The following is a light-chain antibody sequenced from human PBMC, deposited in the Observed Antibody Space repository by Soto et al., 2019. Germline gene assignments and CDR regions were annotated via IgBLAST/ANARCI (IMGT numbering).Light chain of an antibody. Sequence: DIQMTQSPSTLSASVGDRVTITCRASQGISTWLAWYQQRPGEAPKVLIYDASSLESGAPSRFSGSGSETEFTLNISSLQTADFATYYCEHYNSYPFTFGPGTKVDIE. CDR1: QGISTW. J-gene: IGKJ3*01. CDR2: DAS. V-gene: IGKV1-5*01. CDR3: EHYNSYPFT.